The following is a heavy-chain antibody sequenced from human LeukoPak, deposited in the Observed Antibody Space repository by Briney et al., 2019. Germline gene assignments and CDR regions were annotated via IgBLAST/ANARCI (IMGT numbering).Heavy chain of an antibody. D-gene: IGHD5-18*01. Sequence: SETLSLTCAVYGGSFSGYYWSWIRQPPGKGLEWIGEINHSGSTNYNPSLKSRVTISVVTSKNQFSLKLSSVTAADTAVYYCARDQRGYSYGYVPLFDYWGQGTLVTVSS. J-gene: IGHJ4*02. CDR1: GGSFSGYY. V-gene: IGHV4-34*01. CDR3: ARDQRGYSYGYVPLFDY. CDR2: INHSGST.